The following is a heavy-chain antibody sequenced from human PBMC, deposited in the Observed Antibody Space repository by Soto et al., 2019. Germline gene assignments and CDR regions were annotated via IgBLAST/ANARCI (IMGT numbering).Heavy chain of an antibody. CDR2: ISYDGSNK. CDR1: GFTFSSYG. Sequence: QVQLVESGGGVVQPGRSLRLSCAASGFTFSSYGMHWVRQAPGKGLEWVAVISYDGSNKYYADSVKGRFTISRENSKNTLYLQMNSLRAEDTAVYYCAKDYRVLPAAMRGDFDYWGQGTLVTVSS. J-gene: IGHJ4*02. CDR3: AKDYRVLPAAMRGDFDY. D-gene: IGHD2-2*01. V-gene: IGHV3-30*18.